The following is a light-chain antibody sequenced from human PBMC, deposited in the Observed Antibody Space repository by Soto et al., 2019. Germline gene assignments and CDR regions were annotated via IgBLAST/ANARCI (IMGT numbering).Light chain of an antibody. Sequence: ETVLTQSPGTLSLSPGERATLSCRASQSVSSSYLAWYQQKPGQAPRLLIYGASSRATGIPDRFSGSASGTDFTLTNRRLESEDFAVYYCQQYGSSPRTFGLGNKVEIK. V-gene: IGKV3-20*01. CDR3: QQYGSSPRT. CDR2: GAS. J-gene: IGKJ1*01. CDR1: QSVSSSY.